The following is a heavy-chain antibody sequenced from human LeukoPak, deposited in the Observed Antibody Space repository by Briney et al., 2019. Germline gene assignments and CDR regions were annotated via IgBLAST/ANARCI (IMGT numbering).Heavy chain of an antibody. CDR1: GFTFSSYW. Sequence: PGGSLRLSCAASGFTFSSYWMHWVRQAPGKGLVWVSRINSVGSTTTYADSVKGRFTISRDNAKNTLYLQMNSLRAEDTAVYYCAKSTRELHSLDYWGQGTLVTVSS. V-gene: IGHV3-74*01. CDR2: INSVGSTT. D-gene: IGHD1-26*01. CDR3: AKSTRELHSLDY. J-gene: IGHJ4*02.